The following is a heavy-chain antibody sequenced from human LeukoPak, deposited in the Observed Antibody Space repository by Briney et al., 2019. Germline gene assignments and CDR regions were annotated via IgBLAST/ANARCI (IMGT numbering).Heavy chain of an antibody. CDR1: GFTFSSYW. CDR2: IKTDGSEK. Sequence: GGSLRLSCAASGFTFSSYWMSWFRQIPGKGLEWLGNIKTDGSEKYYLDSVKGRFTISRDNAKSSLFLQMNSLRDEDTAVYYCASGLRGTYWGQGTLVTVSS. D-gene: IGHD1-1*01. J-gene: IGHJ4*02. CDR3: ASGLRGTY. V-gene: IGHV3-7*01.